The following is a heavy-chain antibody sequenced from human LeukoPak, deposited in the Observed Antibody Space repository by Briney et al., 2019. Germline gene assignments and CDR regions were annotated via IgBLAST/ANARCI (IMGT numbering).Heavy chain of an antibody. CDR2: IDPSDSYT. Sequence: GESLKISCKGSGYSFTSYWISWVRQMPGKGLEWMGRIDPSDSYTNYSPSFQGHVTITADKSISTAYLQWSSLKASDTAMYYCARRPAGSGGPQVPNDYWGQGTLVTVSS. CDR3: ARRPAGSGGPQVPNDY. J-gene: IGHJ4*02. CDR1: GYSFTSYW. D-gene: IGHD3-10*01. V-gene: IGHV5-10-1*01.